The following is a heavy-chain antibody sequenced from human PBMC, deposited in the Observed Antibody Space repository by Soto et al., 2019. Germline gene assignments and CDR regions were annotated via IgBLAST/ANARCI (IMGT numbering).Heavy chain of an antibody. D-gene: IGHD2-21*02. CDR1: GFTFSSYA. V-gene: IGHV3-23*01. J-gene: IGHJ4*02. Sequence: SLRLSCAASGFTFSSYAMSWVRQAPGKGLEWVSGISGSGAGTYYAGSVKGRFTISRDNSKNTMYLQMSGLRAEDTAVYYCASPLHGGNSDYFDYWGQGTLVTVSS. CDR3: ASPLHGGNSDYFDY. CDR2: ISGSGAGT.